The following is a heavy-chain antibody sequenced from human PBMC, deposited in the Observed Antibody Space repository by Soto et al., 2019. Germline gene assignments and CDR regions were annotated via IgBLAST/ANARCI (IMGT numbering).Heavy chain of an antibody. V-gene: IGHV1-69*13. D-gene: IGHD3-22*01. CDR1: GGTFSSYA. CDR2: IIPIFGTA. CDR3: ARYDSSGYYPPYYYYGMDV. J-gene: IGHJ6*02. Sequence: SVKVSCKASGGTFSSYAISWVRQAPGQRLEWMGGIIPIFGTANYAQKFQGRVTITADESTSTAYMELSSLRSEDTAVYCCARYDSSGYYPPYYYYGMDVWGQGTTVTVSS.